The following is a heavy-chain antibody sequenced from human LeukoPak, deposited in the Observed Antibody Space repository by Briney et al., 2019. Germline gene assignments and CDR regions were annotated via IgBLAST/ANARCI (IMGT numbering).Heavy chain of an antibody. Sequence: ASVKVSCKASGFTLTAYYIHWVRQAPGQGLEWMGYINPHSGVTSSPQNFQGRVTMTTDTSISAAYMELSSLISDDTAMYYCVREGNELLSKNFDYWGPGTLGTVSS. D-gene: IGHD2-21*02. CDR2: INPHSGVT. CDR1: GFTLTAYY. J-gene: IGHJ4*02. CDR3: VREGNELLSKNFDY. V-gene: IGHV1-2*02.